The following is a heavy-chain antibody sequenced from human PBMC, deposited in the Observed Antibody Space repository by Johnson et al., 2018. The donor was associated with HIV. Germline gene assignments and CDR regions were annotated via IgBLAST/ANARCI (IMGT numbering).Heavy chain of an antibody. J-gene: IGHJ3*02. CDR3: TRQADI. V-gene: IGHV3-73*01. CDR2: IRSNAISYAT. CDR1: GFTFSGSA. Sequence: LQLVASGGGLVQPVGSLKLSCAASGFTFSGSAIHCVRPASGTGLEWVGRIRSNAISYATAYAASVKGRFTISRDDSKNTAYLQMNSLKTEDTAVYYCTRQADIWGQGTMVTVSS.